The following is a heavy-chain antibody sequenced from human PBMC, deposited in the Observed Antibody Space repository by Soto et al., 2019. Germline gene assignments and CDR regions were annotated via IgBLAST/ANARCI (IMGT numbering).Heavy chain of an antibody. CDR2: ISGSGGST. CDR3: AKSFSLAASSKRYFDF. V-gene: IGHV3-23*01. Sequence: GGSLILSCTSTGLTFKNFPMSWVRQAPGKGLEWVSGISGSGGSTYYADSVKGRFTISRDNSENTLWLQMNSLTAADTAIYYCAKSFSLAASSKRYFDFWGQGTLVTVSS. J-gene: IGHJ4*02. CDR1: GLTFKNFP. D-gene: IGHD6-13*01.